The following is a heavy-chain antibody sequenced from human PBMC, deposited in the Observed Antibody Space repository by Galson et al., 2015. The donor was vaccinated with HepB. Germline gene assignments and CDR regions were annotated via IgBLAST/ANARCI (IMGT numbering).Heavy chain of an antibody. CDR3: ARVASDYGSGSYKAPPDY. D-gene: IGHD3-10*01. V-gene: IGHV3-20*04. J-gene: IGHJ4*02. CDR2: INKNGATR. Sequence: SLRLSCAASGFTFDDYGMNWVRQAPGKGLEWVSGINKNGATRGYADSVKGRFITSRDNAKNSLYLQMNSLTAGDTALYYCARVASDYGSGSYKAPPDYWGQGTLVTVSS. CDR1: GFTFDDYG.